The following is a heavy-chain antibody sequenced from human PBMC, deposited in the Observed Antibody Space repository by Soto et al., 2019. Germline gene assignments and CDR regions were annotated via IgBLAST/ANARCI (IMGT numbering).Heavy chain of an antibody. CDR1: GFTFSNYA. J-gene: IGHJ4*02. Sequence: QVQLVESGGGVVQPGRSLRLSCAASGFTFSNYAMHWVRQAPGEGLEWVAGISYHGRDKYYADSVKGRFTISRDNSKNTLYLEMNSLRAEDTAVYYCANHHLMTTVTTVGYWGQGTLVTVSS. D-gene: IGHD4-17*01. V-gene: IGHV3-30*18. CDR2: ISYHGRDK. CDR3: ANHHLMTTVTTVGY.